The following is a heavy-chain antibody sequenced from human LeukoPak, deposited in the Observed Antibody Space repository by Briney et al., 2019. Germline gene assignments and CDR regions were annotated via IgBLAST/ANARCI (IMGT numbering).Heavy chain of an antibody. D-gene: IGHD3-3*01. CDR2: ISGSGGST. J-gene: IGHJ4*02. Sequence: GGPLRLSCAASGFTFSSYAMSWVRQAPGKGLEWVSAISGSGGSTYYADSVKGRFTISRDNSKNTLYLQMNSLRAEDTAVYYCAKQYDFWSGYYEYVGYFDYWGQGTLVTVSS. CDR1: GFTFSSYA. V-gene: IGHV3-23*01. CDR3: AKQYDFWSGYYEYVGYFDY.